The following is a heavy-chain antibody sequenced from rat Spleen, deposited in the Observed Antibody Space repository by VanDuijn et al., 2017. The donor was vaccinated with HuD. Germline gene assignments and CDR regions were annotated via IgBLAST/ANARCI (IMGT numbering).Heavy chain of an antibody. Sequence: EVQLVESGGGLVQPGRSLKLSCAASGFTFSDYNMAWVRQAPKKGLEWVATISYDGSSTYYRDSVKGRFTISRDNAKSTLYLQMDSLRSEDTATYYCARTGSGFDYWGQGVMVTVSS. J-gene: IGHJ2*01. CDR3: ARTGSGFDY. V-gene: IGHV5-7*01. D-gene: IGHD5-1*01. CDR2: ISYDGSST. CDR1: GFTFSDYN.